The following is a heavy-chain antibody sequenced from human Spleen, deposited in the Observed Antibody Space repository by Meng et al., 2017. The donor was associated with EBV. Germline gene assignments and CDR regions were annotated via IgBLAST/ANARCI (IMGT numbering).Heavy chain of an antibody. CDR2: INHSGST. D-gene: IGHD3-10*01. J-gene: IGHJ5*02. CDR1: GGSFSGYY. Sequence: QVQLQQWGAGLLKPSETLSLTCAVYGGSFSGYYWSWIRQPPGKGLEWIGEINHSGSTNYNPSLKSRVTISVDTSKNQFSLKLSSVTAADTAVYYCARDHYGSGSYYWFDPWGQGTLVTVSS. V-gene: IGHV4-34*01. CDR3: ARDHYGSGSYYWFDP.